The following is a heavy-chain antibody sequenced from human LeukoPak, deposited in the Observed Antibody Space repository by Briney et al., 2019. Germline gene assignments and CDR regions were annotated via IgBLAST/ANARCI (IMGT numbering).Heavy chain of an antibody. D-gene: IGHD2-15*01. Sequence: GGSLRLSCAASGFTFSSYAMSWLRQAPGKGLEWVSAISGSGGSTYYADSVKGRFTISRDNSKNTLYLQMNSLRAEDTAVYYCAKAFRYCSGGSCRLSGAFDIWGQGTMVTVSS. CDR2: ISGSGGST. V-gene: IGHV3-23*01. CDR1: GFTFSSYA. J-gene: IGHJ3*02. CDR3: AKAFRYCSGGSCRLSGAFDI.